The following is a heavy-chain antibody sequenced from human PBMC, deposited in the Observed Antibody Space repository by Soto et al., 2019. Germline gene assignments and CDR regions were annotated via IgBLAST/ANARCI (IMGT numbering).Heavy chain of an antibody. CDR3: AIVGGRFVWDVKNDAFDM. Sequence: GGSLRLSCAVSGFTFSIYGMQWVRQAPGKGLECVAGISYDGSDKYYVDSVKGRFTISRDNSKNTLYLQMNSLRAEDTAVYYWAIVGGRFVWDVKNDAFDMWGRGTMVTVSS. V-gene: IGHV3-30*03. CDR1: GFTFSIYG. J-gene: IGHJ3*02. CDR2: ISYDGSDK. D-gene: IGHD3-16*01.